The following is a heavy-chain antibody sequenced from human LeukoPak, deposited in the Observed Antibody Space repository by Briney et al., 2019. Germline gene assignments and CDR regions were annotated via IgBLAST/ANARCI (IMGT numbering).Heavy chain of an antibody. Sequence: PSETLSLTCTVSGGSISSSSDYWGWIRQPPGKGLEWIGRIYTSGSTNYNPSLKSRVTISVDTSKNQFSLKLSSVTAADTAVYYCAKSLYGSGSYYHWFDPWGQGTLVTVSS. D-gene: IGHD3-10*01. CDR2: IYTSGST. CDR3: AKSLYGSGSYYHWFDP. CDR1: GGSISSSSDY. J-gene: IGHJ5*02. V-gene: IGHV4-39*07.